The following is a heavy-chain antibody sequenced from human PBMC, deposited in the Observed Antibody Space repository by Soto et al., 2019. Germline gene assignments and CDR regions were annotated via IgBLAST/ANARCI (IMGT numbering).Heavy chain of an antibody. D-gene: IGHD3-9*01. CDR2: INHSGST. Sequence: PSETLFLTCAVYGGSFSGYYWSWIRQPPGKGLEWIGEINHSGSTNYNPSLKSRVTISVDTSKNQFSLRLSSVTAADTAVYYCARSPHLTVAYYYYYMDVWGKGTTVTVSS. V-gene: IGHV4-34*01. J-gene: IGHJ6*03. CDR1: GGSFSGYY. CDR3: ARSPHLTVAYYYYYMDV.